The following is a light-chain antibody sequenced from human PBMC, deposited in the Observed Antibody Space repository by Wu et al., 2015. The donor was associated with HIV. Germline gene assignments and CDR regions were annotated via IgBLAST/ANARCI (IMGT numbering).Light chain of an antibody. J-gene: IGKJ5*01. CDR3: QQYANGPLT. CDR2: DAS. CDR1: QSVSNT. V-gene: IGKV3-11*01. Sequence: PGKGRNLSSRRASQSVSNTSLAPTETWPGSQAVITDASNRVTGIPARFSGSGSGTDFTLTISSLEPEDFAVYYCQQYANGPLTFGHGTRLEI.